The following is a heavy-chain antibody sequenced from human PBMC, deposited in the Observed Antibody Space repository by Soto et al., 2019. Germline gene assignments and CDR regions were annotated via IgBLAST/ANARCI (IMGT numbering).Heavy chain of an antibody. CDR1: GFTFSSYA. D-gene: IGHD3-22*01. V-gene: IGHV3-30-3*01. Sequence: QVQLVESGGGVVQPGRSLRLSCAASGFTFSSYAMRWVRQAPGKGLEWVAVISYDGSNKYYADSVKGRFTISRDNSKNTPYLQMNSLRAEDTAVYYCARDSSLVDTMIVVVIKDAFDIWGQGTMVTVSS. CDR3: ARDSSLVDTMIVVVIKDAFDI. J-gene: IGHJ3*02. CDR2: ISYDGSNK.